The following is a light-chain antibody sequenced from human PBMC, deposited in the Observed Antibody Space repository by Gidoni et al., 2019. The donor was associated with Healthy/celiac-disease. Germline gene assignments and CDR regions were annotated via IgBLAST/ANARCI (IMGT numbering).Light chain of an antibody. CDR3: QQYNSYSYT. J-gene: IGKJ2*01. CDR2: KAS. V-gene: IGKV1-5*03. Sequence: DIQMTQYPATLSASVGDRVTITCRASQSISSWLAWYQQKPGKAPKLLIYKASSLESGVPSRFSGSGSGTEFTLTISSLQHDDFATYYCQQYNSYSYTFGQGTKLEIK. CDR1: QSISSW.